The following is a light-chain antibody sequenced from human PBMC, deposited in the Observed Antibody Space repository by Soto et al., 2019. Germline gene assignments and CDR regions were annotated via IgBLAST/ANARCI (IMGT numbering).Light chain of an antibody. Sequence: DIQLTQSPSFLSTSEGDRVTITCRASQGVRTELAWYQQKPGRAPKLLIYAASTLQTGVPSRFSGSGSGTEFTLTISSLQPEDFATYYCQHLATYPITFGQGTRLEIK. V-gene: IGKV1-9*01. CDR1: QGVRTE. J-gene: IGKJ5*01. CDR2: AAS. CDR3: QHLATYPIT.